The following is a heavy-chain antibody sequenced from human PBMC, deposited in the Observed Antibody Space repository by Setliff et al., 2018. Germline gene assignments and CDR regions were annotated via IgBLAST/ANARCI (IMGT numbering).Heavy chain of an antibody. CDR3: GRAGKPYAIDI. CDR1: GLSYINDW. J-gene: IGHJ3*02. V-gene: IGHV3-7*04. CDR2: IKGDDSER. Sequence: HPGGSLRLSCTASGLSYINDWVSWVRQAPGKGLEWVANIKGDDSERYYVDSVEGRFTVSRDNAKNSLFLQMDSLRVDDTAVYYCGRAGKPYAIDIWGQGTMVTVSS.